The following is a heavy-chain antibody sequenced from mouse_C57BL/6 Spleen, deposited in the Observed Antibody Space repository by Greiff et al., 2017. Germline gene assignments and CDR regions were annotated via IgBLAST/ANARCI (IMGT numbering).Heavy chain of an antibody. CDR2: INPGSGGT. CDR1: GYAFTNYL. CDR3: ARSRYYGSATFAY. V-gene: IGHV1-54*01. Sequence: QVHVKQSGAELVRPGTSVKVSCKASGYAFTNYLIAWVKQRPGQGLEWIGVINPGSGGTNYNEKFKGKATLTADKSSSTAYMQLSSLTSEDSAVYFCARSRYYGSATFAYWGQGTLVTVSA. J-gene: IGHJ3*01. D-gene: IGHD1-1*01.